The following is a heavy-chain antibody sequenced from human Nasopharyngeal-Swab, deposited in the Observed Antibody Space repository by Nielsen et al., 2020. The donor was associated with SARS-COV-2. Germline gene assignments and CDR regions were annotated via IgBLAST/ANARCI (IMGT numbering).Heavy chain of an antibody. Sequence: SETLSLTCTVSGYSISSGYYWGWIRQPPGKGLGWVGSIYHSGSTYYNPSLKSRVTISVDTSKNQFSLKLSSVTAADTAVYYCARVGARDYVWGSYRPNPGGYWGQGTLVTVSS. V-gene: IGHV4-38-2*02. D-gene: IGHD3-16*02. CDR2: IYHSGST. J-gene: IGHJ4*02. CDR3: ARVGARDYVWGSYRPNPGGY. CDR1: GYSISSGYY.